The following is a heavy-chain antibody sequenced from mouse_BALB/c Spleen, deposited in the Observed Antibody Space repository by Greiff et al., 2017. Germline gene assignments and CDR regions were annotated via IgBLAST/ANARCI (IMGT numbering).Heavy chain of an antibody. J-gene: IGHJ3*01. V-gene: IGHV14-3*02. CDR1: GFNIKDYY. CDR3: APYDGNQG. CDR2: IDPANGNT. Sequence: VQLQQSGAELVKPGASVKLSCTASGFNIKDYYMHWVKQRPEQGLEWIGRIDPANGNTKYDPKFQGKATITADTSSNTAYLQLSSLTSEDTAVYYCAPYDGNQGWGQGTLVTVSA. D-gene: IGHD2-3*01.